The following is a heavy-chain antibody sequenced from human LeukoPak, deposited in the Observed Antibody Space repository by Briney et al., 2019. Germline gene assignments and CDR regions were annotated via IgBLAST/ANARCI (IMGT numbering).Heavy chain of an antibody. Sequence: GESLKISCKGSGYTFPGYWIAWVRQMPGKGLEWMGVIFPSDSETRYSPSFQGQVTFSADKSTSTAYLQWSSLKASDTAIYYCARRRGSSFEYWFDFWGQGTLVTVSS. CDR2: IFPSDSET. V-gene: IGHV5-51*01. D-gene: IGHD5-18*01. J-gene: IGHJ5*01. CDR1: GYTFPGYW. CDR3: ARRRGSSFEYWFDF.